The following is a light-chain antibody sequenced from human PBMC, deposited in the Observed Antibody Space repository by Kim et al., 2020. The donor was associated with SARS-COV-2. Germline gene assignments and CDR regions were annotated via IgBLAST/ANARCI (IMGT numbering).Light chain of an antibody. CDR3: QVWDSSTGV. V-gene: IGLV3-9*01. CDR1: NLGSKN. Sequence: VALGQKDRITCGGNNLGSKNVHWYQQKPGQAPVLVIYRDSNRPSGIPERFSGSNSGNTATLTISRAQAGDEADYYCQVWDSSTGVFGGGNQLTVL. CDR2: RDS. J-gene: IGLJ3*02.